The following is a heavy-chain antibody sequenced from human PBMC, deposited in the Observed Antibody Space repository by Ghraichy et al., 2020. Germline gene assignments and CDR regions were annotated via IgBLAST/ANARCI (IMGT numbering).Heavy chain of an antibody. CDR2: ISGSGGST. CDR3: AKGYTSGWYYFDY. J-gene: IGHJ4*02. CDR1: GFTVSSYA. Sequence: GGSLRLSCAASGFTVSSYAMSWVRQAPGKGLEWVSGISGSGGSTYYADSVKGRFTISRDDSKNTLYLQMNSLRAEDTAVYYCAKGYTSGWYYFDYWGQGTLVTGSS. D-gene: IGHD6-19*01. V-gene: IGHV3-23*01.